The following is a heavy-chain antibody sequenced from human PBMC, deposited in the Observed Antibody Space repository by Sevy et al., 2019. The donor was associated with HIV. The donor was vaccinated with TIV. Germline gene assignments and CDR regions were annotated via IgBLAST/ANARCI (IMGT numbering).Heavy chain of an antibody. CDR1: GFTFINYP. D-gene: IGHD3-22*01. V-gene: IGHV3-30*04. CDR3: ARAALTSGYLYYFDY. Sequence: GGSLRLSCAASGFTFINYPMHWVRQAPGKGLEWVAVISYDGSTTYYADSLKGRFTISRDTSKSTLYLQVNSLRAEDAAVYYCARAALTSGYLYYFDYWGQGTLVTVSS. J-gene: IGHJ4*02. CDR2: ISYDGSTT.